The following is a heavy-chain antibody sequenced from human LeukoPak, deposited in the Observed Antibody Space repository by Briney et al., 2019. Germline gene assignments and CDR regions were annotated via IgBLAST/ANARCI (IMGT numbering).Heavy chain of an antibody. CDR3: ARAFGTTGTAYYYYGMDV. Sequence: GGSLRLSCAASGLTFSSYWMSWVRQAPGKGLEWVANIKQDGSEKYYVDSVKGRFTISRDNAKNSLYLQMNSLRAEDMAVYYCARAFGTTGTAYYYYGMDVWGQGTTVTVSS. CDR1: GLTFSSYW. CDR2: IKQDGSEK. D-gene: IGHD1-1*01. V-gene: IGHV3-7*01. J-gene: IGHJ6*02.